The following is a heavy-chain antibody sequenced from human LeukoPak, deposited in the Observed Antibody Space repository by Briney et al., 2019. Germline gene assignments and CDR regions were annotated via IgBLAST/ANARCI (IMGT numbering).Heavy chain of an antibody. V-gene: IGHV3-30-3*01. CDR2: ISYDGSNK. CDR3: ARGPGGGYVVEPLDY. D-gene: IGHD5-12*01. CDR1: GFTFSNYW. Sequence: EGSLRLSCAASGFTFSNYWMSWVRQAPGKGLEWVAVISYDGSNKYYADSVKGRFTISRDNSKNTLYLQMNSLRAEDTAVYYCARGPGGGYVVEPLDYWGQGTLVTVSS. J-gene: IGHJ4*02.